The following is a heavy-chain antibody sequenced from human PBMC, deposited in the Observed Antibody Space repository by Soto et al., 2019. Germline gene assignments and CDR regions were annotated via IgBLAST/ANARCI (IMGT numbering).Heavy chain of an antibody. Sequence: EVQLVESGGGLVQPGRSLRLSCAASGFTFDDYAIHWVRQAPGKGLEWVSGINWNGDATGYADSVKGRFTISRDNVKNSLYLQMTSLTTEDTAVYYCANLPLYGSGFDCWGQGTLVTVSS. D-gene: IGHD3-10*01. J-gene: IGHJ4*02. CDR3: ANLPLYGSGFDC. CDR2: INWNGDAT. CDR1: GFTFDDYA. V-gene: IGHV3-9*01.